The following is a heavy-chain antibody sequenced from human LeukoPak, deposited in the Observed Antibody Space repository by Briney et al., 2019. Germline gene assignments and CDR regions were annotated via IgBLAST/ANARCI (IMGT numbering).Heavy chain of an antibody. CDR2: ISSNGDNT. CDR3: TRDSALLGVAFDL. V-gene: IGHV3-64D*06. J-gene: IGHJ3*01. CDR1: GFPLNTYA. Sequence: GGSLRLSCSAPGFPLNTYAIHWVRQAPGKGLECVAGISSNGDNTDFADSAKGRFTISRDNSKSTLFLQMNSRRAEDTAVYFCTRDSALLGVAFDLWGQGTVVTVSS. D-gene: IGHD2-15*01.